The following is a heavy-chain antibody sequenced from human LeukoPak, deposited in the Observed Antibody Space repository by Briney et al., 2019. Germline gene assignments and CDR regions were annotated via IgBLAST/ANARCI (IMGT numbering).Heavy chain of an antibody. CDR2: INPNSGGT. CDR1: GYTFTGYY. Sequence: ASVKVSCKASGYTFTGYYMHWVRQAPGQGLEWMGWINPNSGGTNYAQKFQGRVTMTRDTPISTAYMELSRLRSDDTAVYYCARVNFRAASFDYWGQGTLVTVSS. D-gene: IGHD5-18*01. J-gene: IGHJ4*02. V-gene: IGHV1-2*02. CDR3: ARVNFRAASFDY.